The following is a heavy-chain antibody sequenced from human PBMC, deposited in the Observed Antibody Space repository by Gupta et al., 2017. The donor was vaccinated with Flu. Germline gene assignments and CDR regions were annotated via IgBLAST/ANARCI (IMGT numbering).Heavy chain of an antibody. CDR3: AKEGLLAVVVVITTFYFDY. CDR2: ISGSGGST. D-gene: IGHD3-22*01. Sequence: EVQLLESGGGLVQPGGSLRLSCAASGFTFSSYAMSWVRQAPGKGLEWVSAISGSGGSTYYADSVKGRFTISRDNSKNTLYLQMNSLRAEDTAVYYCAKEGLLAVVVVITTFYFDYWGQGTLVTVSS. CDR1: GFTFSSYA. V-gene: IGHV3-23*01. J-gene: IGHJ4*02.